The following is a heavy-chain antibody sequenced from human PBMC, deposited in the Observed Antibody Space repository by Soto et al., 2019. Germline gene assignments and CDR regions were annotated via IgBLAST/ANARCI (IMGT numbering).Heavy chain of an antibody. Sequence: ASLKVSCKASGGTFSSYAISWVRQAPGQGLEWMGGIIPIFGTANYAQKFQGRVTITADESTSTAYMELSSLRSEDTAVYYCARKGIAAAGTVVDYWGQGTLVTVSS. CDR2: IIPIFGTA. J-gene: IGHJ4*02. CDR1: GGTFSSYA. D-gene: IGHD6-13*01. V-gene: IGHV1-69*13. CDR3: ARKGIAAAGTVVDY.